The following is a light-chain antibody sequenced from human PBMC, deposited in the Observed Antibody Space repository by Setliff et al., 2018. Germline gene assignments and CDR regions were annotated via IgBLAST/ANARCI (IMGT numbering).Light chain of an antibody. V-gene: IGLV2-11*01. CDR2: DVS. Sequence: SALTQPRSVSGSPGQSVTISCTGTSSDVGGYNYVSWYQQHPGKAPKLMIYDVSKRPSGVSNRFSGSKSGNTASLTISGLQAEDEADYYCSSYTSSSTEVFGTGTKGTVL. CDR1: SSDVGGYNY. J-gene: IGLJ1*01. CDR3: SSYTSSSTEV.